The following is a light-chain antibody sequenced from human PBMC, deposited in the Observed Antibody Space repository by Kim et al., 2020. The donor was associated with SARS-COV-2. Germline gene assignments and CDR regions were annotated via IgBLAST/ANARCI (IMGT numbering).Light chain of an antibody. CDR1: SSNIGAGYD. CDR2: GNS. J-gene: IGLJ2*01. Sequence: VTIPCTGSSSNIGAGYDVHWYQQLPGTAPKLLIYGNSNRPSGVPDRFSGSKSGTSASLAITGLQAEDEADYYCQSYDSSLSGSGVFGGGTQLTVL. CDR3: QSYDSSLSGSGV. V-gene: IGLV1-40*01.